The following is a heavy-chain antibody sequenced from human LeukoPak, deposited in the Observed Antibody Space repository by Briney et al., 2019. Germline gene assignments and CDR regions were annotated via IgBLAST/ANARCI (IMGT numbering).Heavy chain of an antibody. CDR3: ARVARYYYDSSGRRGGFDY. J-gene: IGHJ4*02. V-gene: IGHV4-34*01. D-gene: IGHD3-22*01. CDR1: GGSFSGYY. CDR2: INHSGST. Sequence: PSETLSLTCAVYGGSFSGYYWSWIRQPPGKGLEWIGEINHSGSTNYNPSLKSRVTISVDTSKNQFSLKLSSVTAADTAVYYCARVARYYYDSSGRRGGFDYWGQGTLVTVSS.